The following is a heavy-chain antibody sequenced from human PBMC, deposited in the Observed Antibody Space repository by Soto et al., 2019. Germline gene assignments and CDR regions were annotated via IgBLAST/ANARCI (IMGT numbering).Heavy chain of an antibody. Sequence: EVQLLESGGGLVQPGGSLRLSCAASGFTFSSYAMSWVRQAPGKGLEWVSAISGSGFSTYYADSVKGRFTVSRDTSKNTLFLQRNSLRAEDTAVYYCAKDPGDYPSDYVDYWGQGTLVTVSS. CDR1: GFTFSSYA. CDR2: ISGSGFST. D-gene: IGHD4-17*01. V-gene: IGHV3-23*01. CDR3: AKDPGDYPSDYVDY. J-gene: IGHJ4*02.